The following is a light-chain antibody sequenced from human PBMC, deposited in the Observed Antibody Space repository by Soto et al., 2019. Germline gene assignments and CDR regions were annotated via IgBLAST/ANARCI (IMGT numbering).Light chain of an antibody. Sequence: QSALTQPASVSGSPGQSITISCTGTSSDVGSYNLVSWYQQHPDKAPKLMIFDGNLRPSGVSNRFSGSKFGNTASLTISGXXXXXXXXXXCCSYAGSSTLVFGTGTKLTV. CDR3: CSYAGSSTLV. CDR1: SSDVGSYNL. J-gene: IGLJ1*01. V-gene: IGLV2-23*01. CDR2: DGN.